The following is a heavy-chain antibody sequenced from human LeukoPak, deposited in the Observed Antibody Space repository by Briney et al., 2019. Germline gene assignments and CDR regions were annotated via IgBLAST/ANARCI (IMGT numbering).Heavy chain of an antibody. V-gene: IGHV3-23*01. CDR1: GITFSNYA. CDR3: ARVVSGPNIGRDAFAV. CDR2: ISGSAHKI. Sequence: GGSLRLSCVASGITFSNYAVSWVRQAPEKGLDWVSVISGSAHKIRYADSVKGRFAISRDNSENIVYLQMNNLRAEDTAVYYCARVVSGPNIGRDAFAVWARGTMVTVSS. J-gene: IGHJ3*01. D-gene: IGHD3-3*01.